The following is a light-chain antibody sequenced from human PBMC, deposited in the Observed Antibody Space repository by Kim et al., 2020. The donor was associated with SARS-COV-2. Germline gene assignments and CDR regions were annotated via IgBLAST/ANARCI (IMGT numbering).Light chain of an antibody. CDR1: QSVRSSD. V-gene: IGKV3-20*01. J-gene: IGKJ1*01. Sequence: SPVERGALSSRASQSVRSSDLAWYQQKPGKAPRLLIYGASSRATGIPDRFSGSGSGTDFTLTISRLEPEDFAVYYCQQYGSSPKTFGQGTKVDIK. CDR2: GAS. CDR3: QQYGSSPKT.